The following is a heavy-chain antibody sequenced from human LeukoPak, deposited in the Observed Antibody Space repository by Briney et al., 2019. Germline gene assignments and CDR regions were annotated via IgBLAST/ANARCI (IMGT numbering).Heavy chain of an antibody. J-gene: IGHJ4*02. V-gene: IGHV3-73*01. Sequence: GGSLRLSCAASGFTFSGSAMHWVRQASGKGLEWVGRIRSKANSYATAYAASVKGRFTISRDDSKNTAYLQMNSLKTEDTAVYYCTRHAAAAGTGVQYWGQGTLVTVSS. D-gene: IGHD6-13*01. CDR1: GFTFSGSA. CDR3: TRHAAAAGTGVQY. CDR2: IRSKANSYAT.